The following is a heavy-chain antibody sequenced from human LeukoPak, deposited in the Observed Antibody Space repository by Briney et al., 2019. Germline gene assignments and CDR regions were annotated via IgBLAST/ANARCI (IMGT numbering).Heavy chain of an antibody. CDR1: GFTLSSFA. V-gene: IGHV3-23*01. J-gene: IGHJ4*02. CDR2: IVGSGAST. Sequence: GGSLRLSCAASGFTLSSFAMSWVRQAPGKGLEWVSAIVGSGASTYYADSVKGRFTISRDNSKNTLHLQMNSLRAEDTAIYHCAKDRRNWGSRVDYWGQGTLVTVSS. D-gene: IGHD7-27*01. CDR3: AKDRRNWGSRVDY.